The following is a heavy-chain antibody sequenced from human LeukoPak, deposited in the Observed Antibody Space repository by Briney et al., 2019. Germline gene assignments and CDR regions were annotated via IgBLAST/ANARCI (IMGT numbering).Heavy chain of an antibody. D-gene: IGHD6-19*01. V-gene: IGHV3-64D*06. CDR1: GFTISIYA. J-gene: IGHJ4*01. CDR3: LTRDSSGL. Sequence: GGSLRLSCSASGFTISIYAMHWVRQAPGKGLEDVAAVDSNGISTYYTDSVKGRFTISRDSSKNTLYPQMSSLRPEDTAVYYCLTRDSSGLWGQGTLVTVSS. CDR2: VDSNGIST.